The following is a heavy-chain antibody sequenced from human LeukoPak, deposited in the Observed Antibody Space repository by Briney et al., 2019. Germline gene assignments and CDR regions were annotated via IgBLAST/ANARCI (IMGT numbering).Heavy chain of an antibody. CDR1: GFTFSIYW. CDR3: ARDYELRGDYFDY. D-gene: IGHD3-3*01. V-gene: IGHV3-7*01. CDR2: IKPDGSAK. J-gene: IGHJ4*02. Sequence: GGSLRLSCAASGFTFSIYWMSWVRQAPGKGLEWVANIKPDGSAKNYVGSVEGRFTISRDNAKSSLYLQMNSLRPEDTAVYYCARDYELRGDYFDYWGQGTLVTVSS.